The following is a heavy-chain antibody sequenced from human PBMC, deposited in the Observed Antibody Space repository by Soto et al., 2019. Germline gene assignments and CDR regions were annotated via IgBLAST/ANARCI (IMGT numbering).Heavy chain of an antibody. Sequence: ASVKVSCKASGYTFTGYYMHWVRQAPGQGLEWMGWINPNSGGTNYAQKFQGRVTITADESTSTAYMELSSLRAEDTALYYCAKDRPRRTSGYFFDYWGQGTLVTVSS. CDR1: GYTFTGYY. CDR3: AKDRPRRTSGYFFDY. V-gene: IGHV1-2*02. J-gene: IGHJ4*02. CDR2: INPNSGGT. D-gene: IGHD2-2*03.